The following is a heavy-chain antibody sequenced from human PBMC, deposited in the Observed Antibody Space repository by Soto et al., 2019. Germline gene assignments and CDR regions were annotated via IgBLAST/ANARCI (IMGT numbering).Heavy chain of an antibody. V-gene: IGHV3-30*03. CDR2: ISGDGINT. CDR1: GFNFGFFG. J-gene: IGHJ4*02. D-gene: IGHD1-26*01. CDR3: ARGNLSFDFDS. Sequence: GGSLRLSCEASGFNFGFFGMHWVRQAPGKGLEWVAFISGDGINTQYADSVRGRFTLSRDYSRKTMYLQMDSLRDEDTALYYCARGNLSFDFDSWGLGTLVTVSS.